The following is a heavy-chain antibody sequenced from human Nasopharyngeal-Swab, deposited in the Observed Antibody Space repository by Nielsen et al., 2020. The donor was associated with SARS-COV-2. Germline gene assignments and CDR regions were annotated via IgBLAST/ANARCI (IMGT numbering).Heavy chain of an antibody. D-gene: IGHD3-9*01. J-gene: IGHJ4*02. CDR3: VKDRVLRYFDWSRGPFDC. CDR2: INSDGLST. V-gene: IGHV3-74*01. Sequence: GGSLRLSCAASGFTFNSYWMHWVRQAPGKGLVWVSQINSDGLSTSYADSVKGRFTISRDNAKNMLYLQMNSLRVEDTAVYYCVKDRVLRYFDWSRGPFDCWGQGTLVTVSS. CDR1: GFTFNSYW.